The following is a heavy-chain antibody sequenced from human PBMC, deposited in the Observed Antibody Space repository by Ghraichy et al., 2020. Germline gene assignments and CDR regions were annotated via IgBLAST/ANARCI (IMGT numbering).Heavy chain of an antibody. CDR1: GFTFSSYW. CDR2: IKQDGSEK. Sequence: GGSLRLSCAASGFTFSSYWMSWVCQAPGKGLEWVANIKQDGSEKYYVDSVKGRFTISRDNAKNSLYLQMNSLRAEDTAVYYCAREEGHRYSYGWGYWGQGTLVTVSS. J-gene: IGHJ4*02. CDR3: AREEGHRYSYGWGY. D-gene: IGHD5-18*01. V-gene: IGHV3-7*03.